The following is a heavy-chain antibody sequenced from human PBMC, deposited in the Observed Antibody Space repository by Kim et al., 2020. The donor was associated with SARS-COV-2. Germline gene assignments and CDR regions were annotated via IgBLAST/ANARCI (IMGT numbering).Heavy chain of an antibody. CDR1: GFTFSSYG. CDR2: ISYDGSNK. CDR3: AKVWGSRYSSSWRDGMDV. V-gene: IGHV3-30*18. Sequence: GGSLRLSCAASGFTFSSYGMHWVRQAPGKGLEWVAVISYDGSNKYYADSVKGRFTISRDNSKNTLYLQMNSLRAEDTAVYYCAKVWGSRYSSSWRDGMDVWGQGTTVTVSS. D-gene: IGHD6-13*01. J-gene: IGHJ6*02.